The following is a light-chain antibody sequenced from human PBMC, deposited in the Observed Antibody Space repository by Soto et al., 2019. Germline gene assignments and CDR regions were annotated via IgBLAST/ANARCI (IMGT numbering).Light chain of an antibody. CDR1: QSISTW. CDR3: LQYNNYWT. Sequence: DIQMTQSPSTLSASVGDRVTITCRASQSISTWLAWYQQKPGKAPMLLIFDVSSLESGVPSRFSGGGSGTEFTLTISSLQPDDFATYYCLQYNNYWTFGQGTKVEIK. CDR2: DVS. V-gene: IGKV1-5*01. J-gene: IGKJ1*01.